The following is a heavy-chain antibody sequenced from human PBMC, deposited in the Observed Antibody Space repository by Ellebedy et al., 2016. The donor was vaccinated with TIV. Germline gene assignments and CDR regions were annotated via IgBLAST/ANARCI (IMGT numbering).Heavy chain of an antibody. Sequence: GESLKISCVASGFSFRSYWMSWVRQAPGKGLEWVANIYQDGSNQYYVDSVKGRFTISRDNAKNSMFLQMNNLRAEDTAMYYCARRGSYGDYSVQVNSWFDLWGQGTLVTVS. V-gene: IGHV3-7*01. CDR1: GFSFRSYW. CDR3: ARRGSYGDYSVQVNSWFDL. CDR2: IYQDGSNQ. D-gene: IGHD4-17*01. J-gene: IGHJ5*02.